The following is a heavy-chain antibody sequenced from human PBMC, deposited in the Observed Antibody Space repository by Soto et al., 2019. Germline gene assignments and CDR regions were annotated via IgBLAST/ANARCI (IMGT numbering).Heavy chain of an antibody. D-gene: IGHD2-8*02. V-gene: IGHV3-21*01. CDR1: GFTFDTYT. J-gene: IGHJ2*01. CDR3: ARGSASKSGHLWYFGR. CDR2: SSATTTYK. Sequence: GGSLRLSCTASGFTFDTYTMNWLRQAPGRGLEWVSSSSATTTYKYYAASVEGRFTISRDNAKSSLYLQTNSLGAEDTAVYYCARGSASKSGHLWYFGRWGSGALCAVSS.